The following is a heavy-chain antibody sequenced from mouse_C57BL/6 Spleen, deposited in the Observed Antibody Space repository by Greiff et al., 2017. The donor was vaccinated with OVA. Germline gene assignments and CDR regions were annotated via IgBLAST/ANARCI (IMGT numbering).Heavy chain of an antibody. V-gene: IGHV1-22*01. CDR2: INPNNGGT. D-gene: IGHD1-1*01. Sequence: EVKVVESGPELVKPGASVKMSCKASGYTFTDYNMHWVKQSHGKSLEWIGYINPNNGGTSYNQKFKGKATLTVNKSSSTAYMELRSLTSEDSAVYYCAKAYYGPYLDYWGQGTTLTVSS. J-gene: IGHJ2*01. CDR3: AKAYYGPYLDY. CDR1: GYTFTDYN.